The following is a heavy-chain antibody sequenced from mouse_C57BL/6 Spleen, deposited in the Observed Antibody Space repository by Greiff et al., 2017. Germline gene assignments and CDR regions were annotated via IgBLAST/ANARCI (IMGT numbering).Heavy chain of an antibody. CDR1: GYAFSSSW. J-gene: IGHJ4*01. Sequence: QVQLQQSGPELVKPAASVTISCKASGYAFSSSWMHWVKQRPGKGLEWIGRIYPGDGDTNYTGKFKGEATLTADKSSSTAYMQLSSLTCEDSAVYCCGNYPSKDYWGQGTSGTVSS. CDR3: GNYPSKDY. V-gene: IGHV1-82*01. D-gene: IGHD1-1*02. CDR2: IYPGDGDT.